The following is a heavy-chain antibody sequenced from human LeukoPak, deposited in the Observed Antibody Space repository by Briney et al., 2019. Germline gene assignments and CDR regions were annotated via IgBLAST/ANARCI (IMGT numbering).Heavy chain of an antibody. CDR2: IRYDGSNK. CDR3: AKDLWDIVVVPAAMSSYPDY. Sequence: GGSLRLSCAASGFTFSSYGMHWVRQAPGKGLEWVAFIRYDGSNKYYADSVKGRFTISRDNSKNTLYLQMNSLRAEDTAVYYCAKDLWDIVVVPAAMSSYPDYWGQGTLVTVSS. J-gene: IGHJ4*02. D-gene: IGHD2-2*01. CDR1: GFTFSSYG. V-gene: IGHV3-30*02.